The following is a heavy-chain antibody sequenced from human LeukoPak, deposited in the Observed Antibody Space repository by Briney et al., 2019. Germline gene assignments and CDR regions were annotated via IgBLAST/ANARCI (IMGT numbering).Heavy chain of an antibody. CDR3: ARDLDGGLLWFGELLV. CDR2: INPNSGGT. CDR1: GYTFTGYY. Sequence: PGASVKVSCKASGYTFTGYYMHWVRQAPGQELEWMGWINPNSGGTNYAQKFQGRVTMTRDTSISTAYMELSRLRSDDTAVYYCARDLDGGLLWFGELLVWGQGTLVTVSS. D-gene: IGHD3-10*01. V-gene: IGHV1-2*02. J-gene: IGHJ4*02.